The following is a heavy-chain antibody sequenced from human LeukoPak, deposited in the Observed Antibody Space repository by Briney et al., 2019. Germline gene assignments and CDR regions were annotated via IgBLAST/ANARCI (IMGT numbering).Heavy chain of an antibody. V-gene: IGHV4-39*01. CDR3: ARQGENYSSFDY. D-gene: IGHD1-7*01. CDR2: IYYSGST. Sequence: SETLSLTCIVSRGFISISSYYCGWIRQPPGKGREYIGSIYYSGSTYYNSSLKSRLTISVDTAKNQFSLKLSSVTAADKAVYYCARQGENYSSFDYWGQGTLVTVSS. CDR1: RGFISISSYY. J-gene: IGHJ4*02.